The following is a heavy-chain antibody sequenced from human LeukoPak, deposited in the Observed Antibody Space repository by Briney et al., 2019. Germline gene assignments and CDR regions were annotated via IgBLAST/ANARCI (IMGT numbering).Heavy chain of an antibody. Sequence: GGSLRLSCAASGFTVSNAWMSWVRQAPGKGLEWVGRIKSNSAGGATDFAAPVKGRFTMSGDDSKNKLFLQMNSLKSEDTAVYYCTTDKFSSGWYGGFDCWGQGTLVTVSS. D-gene: IGHD6-19*01. J-gene: IGHJ4*02. CDR2: IKSNSAGGAT. CDR1: GFTVSNAW. CDR3: TTDKFSSGWYGGFDC. V-gene: IGHV3-15*01.